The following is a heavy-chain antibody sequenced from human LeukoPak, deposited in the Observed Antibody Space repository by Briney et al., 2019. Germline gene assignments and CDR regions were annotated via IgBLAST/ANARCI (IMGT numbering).Heavy chain of an antibody. CDR3: ARTRITMVRGVISGYYYMDV. V-gene: IGHV3-64*01. D-gene: IGHD3-10*01. Sequence: GGSLRLSCAASGFTFSSYAMHCVRQAPGKGLEYVSAISSNGGSTYYANSVKGRFTISRDNSKNTLYLQMGSLRAEDMAVYYCARTRITMVRGVISGYYYMDVWGKGTTVTVSS. CDR1: GFTFSSYA. J-gene: IGHJ6*03. CDR2: ISSNGGST.